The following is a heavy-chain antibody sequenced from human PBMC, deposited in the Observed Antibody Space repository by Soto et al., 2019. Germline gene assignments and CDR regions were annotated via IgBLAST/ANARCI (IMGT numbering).Heavy chain of an antibody. V-gene: IGHV1-69*19. D-gene: IGHD3-10*01. J-gene: IGHJ4*02. CDR3: AREVQVHTPAFVY. CDR1: GGTFNTYA. CDR2: IYPMFGAA. Sequence: QVQLVQSGAEMKKHGSSVKVSCQSSGGTFNTYAMNWVRQAPGQGPEWMGDIYPMFGAANYAPKFQGRVTITADESTGTSYMQLSSLTSEDTALYFCAREVQVHTPAFVYWGQGTLVTVSS.